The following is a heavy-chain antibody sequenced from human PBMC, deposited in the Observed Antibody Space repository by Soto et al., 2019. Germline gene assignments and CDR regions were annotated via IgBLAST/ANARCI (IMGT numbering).Heavy chain of an antibody. Sequence: QVQMQESGPGQVKPPESLSLTCNVAGASISSSSYYWVWIRQSPGQGLEWIGTISYSGSTYYNPSLKSRVTMSLDTAKNQFSLNLSSVTAADSGIYYCARDTVIRYRYYGMDVWGQWATVSVSS. CDR2: ISYSGST. J-gene: IGHJ6*02. V-gene: IGHV4-39*02. CDR3: ARDTVIRYRYYGMDV. CDR1: GASISSSSYY. D-gene: IGHD4-17*01.